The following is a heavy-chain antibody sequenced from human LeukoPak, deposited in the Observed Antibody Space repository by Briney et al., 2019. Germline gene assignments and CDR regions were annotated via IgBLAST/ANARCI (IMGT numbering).Heavy chain of an antibody. CDR2: IIPILGIA. CDR3: ARDWTTYVDTARPPYNWFDP. V-gene: IGHV1-69*04. J-gene: IGHJ5*02. D-gene: IGHD5-18*01. Sequence: ASVKVSCKASGGTFSSYAISWVRQAPGQGLEWMGRIIPILGIANYAQKFQGRVTITADKSTSTAYMELSSLRSEDTAVYYCARDWTTYVDTARPPYNWFDPWGQGTLVTVSS. CDR1: GGTFSSYA.